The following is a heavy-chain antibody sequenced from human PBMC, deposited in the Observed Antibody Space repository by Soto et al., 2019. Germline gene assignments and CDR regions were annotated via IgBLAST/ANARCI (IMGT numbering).Heavy chain of an antibody. J-gene: IGHJ4*02. V-gene: IGHV4-59*08. D-gene: IGHD3-10*01. CDR3: ARHYYYGSGSEGFDY. CDR1: GGSISSYY. CDR2: IYYSGST. Sequence: PSETLSLTCAVSGGSISSYYWSWIRQPPGKGLEWIGYIYYSGSTNYNPSLKSRVTISVDTSKNQFSLKLSSVTAADTAVYYCARHYYYGSGSEGFDYWGQGILVTVSS.